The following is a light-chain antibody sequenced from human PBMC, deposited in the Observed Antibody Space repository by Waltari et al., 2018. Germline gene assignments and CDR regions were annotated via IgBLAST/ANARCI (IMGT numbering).Light chain of an antibody. J-gene: IGLJ1*01. CDR1: SGSVSTSYY. Sequence: QTVVTQEPSFSVSPGGTVTLTCGLSSGSVSTSYYPSWYQQTPGQAPRTLIYSTNTRSSGVPDRFSGSILGNKAALTITGAQADDEADYYCVLYMGSGPIWVFGTGTKVTVL. CDR2: STN. V-gene: IGLV8-61*01. CDR3: VLYMGSGPIWV.